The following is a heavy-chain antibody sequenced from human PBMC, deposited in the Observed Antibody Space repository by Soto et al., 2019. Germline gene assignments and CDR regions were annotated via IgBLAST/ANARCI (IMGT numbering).Heavy chain of an antibody. V-gene: IGHV3-33*01. Sequence: GGSLRLSCGVSGFTFSSYGMHWVRQAPGKGLEWVAVIWYDGSNKYYADSVQGRFTISRDNSKNTLYLQMNSLRAEDTAVYYCARVAPSNYGMDVWGQGTTVTVSS. D-gene: IGHD2-2*01. CDR3: ARVAPSNYGMDV. CDR1: GFTFSSYG. CDR2: IWYDGSNK. J-gene: IGHJ6*02.